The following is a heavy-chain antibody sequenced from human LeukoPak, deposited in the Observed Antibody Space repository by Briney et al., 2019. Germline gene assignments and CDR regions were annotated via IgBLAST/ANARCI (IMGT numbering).Heavy chain of an antibody. D-gene: IGHD3-22*01. CDR2: ISGSGGST. CDR3: AKDSSGYYYEYYFDY. CDR1: GFTFSSYA. Sequence: GGSLRLSCAASGFTFSSYAMSWVRQAPGKGLEWVSAISGSGGSTYYADSVKGRFTISRDNSKNTLYLLMNSLRAEDTAVYYCAKDSSGYYYEYYFDYWGQGTLVTVSS. V-gene: IGHV3-23*01. J-gene: IGHJ4*02.